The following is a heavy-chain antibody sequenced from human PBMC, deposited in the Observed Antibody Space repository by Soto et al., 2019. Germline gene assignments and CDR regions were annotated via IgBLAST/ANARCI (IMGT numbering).Heavy chain of an antibody. D-gene: IGHD5-12*01. CDR2: IKQDGSEK. Sequence: GGSLRLSCAASGFTFSSYWMSWGRQGPGKGQEWVANIKQDGSEKYYVDSVKGRCTISRDNAKNSLYLQMNSLRAEDTAVYYCARSAGSRRRAYPGYVQQGFPYYYGMDVWGPGTTVTVSS. CDR1: GFTFSSYW. CDR3: ARSAGSRRRAYPGYVQQGFPYYYGMDV. V-gene: IGHV3-7*01. J-gene: IGHJ6*02.